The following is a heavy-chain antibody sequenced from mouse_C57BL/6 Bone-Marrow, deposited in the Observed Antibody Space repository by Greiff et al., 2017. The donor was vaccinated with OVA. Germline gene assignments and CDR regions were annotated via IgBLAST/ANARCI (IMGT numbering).Heavy chain of an antibody. J-gene: IGHJ2*01. CDR1: GFTFSSYG. D-gene: IGHD1-1*01. Sequence: EVMLVESGGDLVKPGGSLKLSCAASGFTFSSYGMSWVRQTPDKRLEWVATISSGGSYTSYPDSVKGRFTISRDNAKNTLYLQMCSLKSEDTAMNYCARHYYGSSDDWGKGTTLTVSS. CDR2: ISSGGSYT. CDR3: ARHYYGSSDD. V-gene: IGHV5-6*01.